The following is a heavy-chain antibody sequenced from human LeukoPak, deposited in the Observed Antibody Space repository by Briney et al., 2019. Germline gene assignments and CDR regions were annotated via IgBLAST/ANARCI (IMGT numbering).Heavy chain of an antibody. CDR3: ATYSSIASPTSFDY. V-gene: IGHV1-24*01. D-gene: IGHD6-13*01. CDR1: GYTLTELS. Sequence: ASVKVSCKVSGYTLTELSMHWVRQAPGKGLEWMGGFDPEDGETIYAQKFQGRVTMTEDTSTDTAYMELSSLRSEDTAVYYCATYSSIASPTSFDYWGQGTLVTVSS. J-gene: IGHJ4*02. CDR2: FDPEDGET.